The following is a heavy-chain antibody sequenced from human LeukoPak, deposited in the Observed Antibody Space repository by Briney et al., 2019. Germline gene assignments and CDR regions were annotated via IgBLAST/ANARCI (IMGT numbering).Heavy chain of an antibody. CDR1: GYSFTNYW. V-gene: IGHV5-51*01. Sequence: NRGESLKISCKGSGYSFTNYWIGWVRQMPGKGLEWMGIIYPGDSDTRYSPSFQGQVTISADKSISTAYLQWSSLEASDTAMYYCASPATYCSSTICTFHHWGQGTLVTVSS. J-gene: IGHJ1*01. CDR2: IYPGDSDT. D-gene: IGHD2-2*01. CDR3: ASPATYCSSTICTFHH.